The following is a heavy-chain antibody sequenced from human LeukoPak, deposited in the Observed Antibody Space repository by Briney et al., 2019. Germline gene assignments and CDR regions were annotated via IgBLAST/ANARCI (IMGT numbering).Heavy chain of an antibody. CDR1: GYSFTNYA. CDR2: SHPSTGNP. Sequence: ASVKVSCKAAGYSFTNYAMNWVRQGPGEGLEWMGWSHPSTGNPTYSQGFTGRFVFSLDTSASTTYLQISSLKAEDTAVYFCARAFQSLGGLSLPDYWGQGTLLTVSS. D-gene: IGHD3-16*02. J-gene: IGHJ4*02. V-gene: IGHV7-4-1*02. CDR3: ARAFQSLGGLSLPDY.